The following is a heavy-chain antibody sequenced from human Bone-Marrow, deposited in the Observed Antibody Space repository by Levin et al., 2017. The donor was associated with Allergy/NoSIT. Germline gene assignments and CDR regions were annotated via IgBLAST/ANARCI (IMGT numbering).Heavy chain of an antibody. CDR1: GFSFSHYA. Sequence: QSGGSLRLSCEASGFSFSHYAMHWVRQSPGKGLEWVAVISIEGDKKYYTDSVKGRFTVSRDNSKNTLHLQMSGLRPDDTAMYYCARVAAAGTTSFAFDIWGQGTKATVSS. V-gene: IGHV3-30*03. CDR3: ARVAAAGTTSFAFDI. D-gene: IGHD6-13*01. J-gene: IGHJ3*02. CDR2: ISIEGDKK.